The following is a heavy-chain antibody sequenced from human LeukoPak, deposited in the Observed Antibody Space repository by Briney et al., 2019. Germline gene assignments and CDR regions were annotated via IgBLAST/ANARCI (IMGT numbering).Heavy chain of an antibody. CDR1: GYTFTSYY. Sequence: GASVKVSCKASGYTFTSYYMHWVRQAPGQGLEWMGIINPSGGSTSYAQKFQGRVTITTDESTSTAYMELSSLRSEDTAVYYCARDDYGDYRGPYYYYYMDVWGKGTTVTVSS. J-gene: IGHJ6*03. CDR3: ARDDYGDYRGPYYYYYMDV. D-gene: IGHD4-17*01. V-gene: IGHV1-46*01. CDR2: INPSGGST.